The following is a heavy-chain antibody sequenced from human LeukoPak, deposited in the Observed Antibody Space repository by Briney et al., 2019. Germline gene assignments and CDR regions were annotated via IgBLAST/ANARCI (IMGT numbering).Heavy chain of an antibody. CDR3: ARRLLGYCSGGSCYSGYFQH. CDR2: INHSGST. CDR1: GGSISTYY. J-gene: IGHJ1*01. Sequence: SETLSLTCTVSGGSISTYYWSWIRQPPGKGLEWIGEINHSGSTNSNPSLKSRVTISVDTSKNQFSLKLSSVTAADTAMYYCARRLLGYCSGGSCYSGYFQHWGQGTLVTVSS. D-gene: IGHD2-15*01. V-gene: IGHV4-34*01.